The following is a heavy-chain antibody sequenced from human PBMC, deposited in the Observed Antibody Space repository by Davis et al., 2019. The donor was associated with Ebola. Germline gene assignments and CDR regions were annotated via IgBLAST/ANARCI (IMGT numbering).Heavy chain of an antibody. CDR3: AKDRLRSSSPFDY. CDR2: ISYDGSNK. CDR1: GFTFTSYV. D-gene: IGHD6-13*01. Sequence: GESLKISCAASGFTFTSYVMTWVRQAPGKGLEWVAVISYDGSNKYYADSVKGRFTISRDNSKNTLYLQMNSLRAEDTAVYYCAKDRLRSSSPFDYWGQGTLVTVSS. V-gene: IGHV3-30*18. J-gene: IGHJ4*02.